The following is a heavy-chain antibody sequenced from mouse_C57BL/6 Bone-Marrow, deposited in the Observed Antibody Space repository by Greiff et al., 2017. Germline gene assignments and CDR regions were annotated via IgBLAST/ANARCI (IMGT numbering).Heavy chain of an antibody. D-gene: IGHD2-12*01. CDR2: IDPSDSYT. Sequence: QVHVKQPGAELVMPGASVKLSCKASGYTFTSYWMHWVKQRPGQGLEWIGEIDPSDSYTNYNQKFKGKSTLTVDKSSSTAYMQLSSLTSEDSAVXYCAGVEGYCYADWYFDVLGTGTTATVSS. V-gene: IGHV1-69*01. CDR1: GYTFTSYW. J-gene: IGHJ1*03. CDR3: AGVEGYCYADWYFDV.